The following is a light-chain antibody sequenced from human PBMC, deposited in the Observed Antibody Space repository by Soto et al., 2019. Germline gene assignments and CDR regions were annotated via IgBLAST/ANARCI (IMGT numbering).Light chain of an antibody. J-gene: IGKJ5*01. V-gene: IGKV3-20*01. CDR2: GAS. CDR1: QSVSSN. CDR3: QQYGSSRIT. Sequence: EIVLTQSPCTLSLSPGERATLSCRASQSVSSNLAWYQQKPGQAPRLLIYGASSRATGIPDRFSGSGSGTDFTLTISRLEPEDFAVYYCQQYGSSRITFGQGTRLEIK.